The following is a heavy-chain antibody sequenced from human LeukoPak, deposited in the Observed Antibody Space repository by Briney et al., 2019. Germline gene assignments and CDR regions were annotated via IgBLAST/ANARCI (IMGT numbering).Heavy chain of an antibody. Sequence: GVLRLSCTASGFTFGDYAMSWVRQAPGKGLEWVGFIRSKAYGGTTEYAASVKGRFTISRDDSKSIAYLQMNSLKTEDTAVYYCTRTQWLLTVLSDYWGQGTLVTVSS. CDR3: TRTQWLLTVLSDY. CDR2: IRSKAYGGTT. J-gene: IGHJ4*02. CDR1: GFTFGDYA. V-gene: IGHV3-49*04. D-gene: IGHD3-22*01.